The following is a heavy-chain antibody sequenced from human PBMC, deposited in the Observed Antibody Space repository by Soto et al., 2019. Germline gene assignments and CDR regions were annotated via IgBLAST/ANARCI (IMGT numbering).Heavy chain of an antibody. Sequence: GGSLRLSCAASGFTFSSYSMNWVRQAPGKGLEWVSSISSSSSYIYYADSVKGRFTISRDNAKNSLYLQMDSLRAEDTAVYYCARSHCSGGNCYRHYYYGMDVWGQGTTVTVSS. CDR3: ARSHCSGGNCYRHYYYGMDV. CDR1: GFTFSSYS. D-gene: IGHD2-15*01. J-gene: IGHJ6*02. V-gene: IGHV3-21*01. CDR2: ISSSSSYI.